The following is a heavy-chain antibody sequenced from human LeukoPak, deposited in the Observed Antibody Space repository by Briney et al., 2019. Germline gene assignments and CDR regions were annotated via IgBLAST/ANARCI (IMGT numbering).Heavy chain of an antibody. D-gene: IGHD6-13*01. J-gene: IGHJ4*02. CDR2: IYYSGST. CDR1: GGSISSYY. Sequence: NPSETLSLTCTVSGGSISSYYWSWIRQPPGKGLEWIGNIYYSGSTNYNPSLKSRVTISVDTSKNQFSLKLSSVTAADTAVYYCARATSGIAAAGQLYFDYWGQGTLVTVSS. CDR3: ARATSGIAAAGQLYFDY. V-gene: IGHV4-59*01.